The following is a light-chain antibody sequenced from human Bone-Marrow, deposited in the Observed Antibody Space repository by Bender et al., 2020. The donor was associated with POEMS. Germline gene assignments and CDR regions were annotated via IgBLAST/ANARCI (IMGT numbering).Light chain of an antibody. CDR3: QLWDPNNDQRVI. Sequence: SYELTQPLSVSVSPGQTATITCSGDELDKKFTFWYQQKAGQSPLLIIYEDIKRPSGIPERFSGSNSGDTATLTISGTQATDEADYYCQLWDPNNDQRVIFGGGTKLSVL. V-gene: IGLV3-1*01. CDR1: ELDKKF. CDR2: EDI. J-gene: IGLJ2*01.